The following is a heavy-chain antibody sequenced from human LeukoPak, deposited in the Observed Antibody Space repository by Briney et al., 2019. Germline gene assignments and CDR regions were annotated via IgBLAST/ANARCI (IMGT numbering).Heavy chain of an antibody. D-gene: IGHD3-22*01. CDR3: ARVRPRRITMIVVVRDAFDI. CDR2: IIDTGST. J-gene: IGHJ3*02. Sequence: SETLSLTCAVYDGSFSGYYWTWIRQPPGKGLEWIGEIIDTGSTKYNSSLKSRVTISVDTSKNQFSLKLSSVTAADTAVYYCARVRPRRITMIVVVRDAFDIWGQGTMVTVSS. CDR1: DGSFSGYY. V-gene: IGHV4-34*12.